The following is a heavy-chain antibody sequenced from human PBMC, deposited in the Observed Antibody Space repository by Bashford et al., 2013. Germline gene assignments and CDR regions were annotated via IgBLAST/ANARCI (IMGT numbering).Heavy chain of an antibody. CDR3: ARGPDWWLDDAFDSR. J-gene: IGHJ3*01. V-gene: IGHV1-46*01. CDR1: GYTFTGYY. Sequence: ASVKVSCKASGYTFTGYYMHWVRQAPGQGLEWMGIINPSGGSTSYAQKFQGRVTITADESTSTAYMELSSLRSEDTAVYYCARGPDWWLDDAFDSRGAKGQVVTVSS. CDR2: INPSGGST. D-gene: IGHD6-19*01.